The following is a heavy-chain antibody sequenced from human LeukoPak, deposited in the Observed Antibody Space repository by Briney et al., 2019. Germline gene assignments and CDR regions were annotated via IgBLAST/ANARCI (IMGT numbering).Heavy chain of an antibody. Sequence: ASVKVSCKASGYTFTGYYIHWVRQAPGQGLEWMGWISAYNGNTNYARKLQGRVTMTTDTSTSTAYMELRSLRSDDTAVYYCARVWGYYYDSSGYSDFGYWGQGTLVTVSS. CDR3: ARVWGYYYDSSGYSDFGY. J-gene: IGHJ4*02. V-gene: IGHV1-18*01. CDR1: GYTFTGYY. CDR2: ISAYNGNT. D-gene: IGHD3-22*01.